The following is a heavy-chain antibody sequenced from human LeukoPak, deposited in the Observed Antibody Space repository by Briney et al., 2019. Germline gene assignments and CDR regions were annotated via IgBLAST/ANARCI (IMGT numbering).Heavy chain of an antibody. CDR2: ISGSGGST. Sequence: HPGGSLRLSCAASGFTFSSYAMSWVRQAPGKGLEWVSAISGSGGSTYYADSVKGRFTISRDNSKNTLYLQMNSLRAEDTAVYYCAKIDSGSYSATFDYWGQGTLVTVSS. D-gene: IGHD1-26*01. CDR3: AKIDSGSYSATFDY. J-gene: IGHJ4*02. V-gene: IGHV3-23*01. CDR1: GFTFSSYA.